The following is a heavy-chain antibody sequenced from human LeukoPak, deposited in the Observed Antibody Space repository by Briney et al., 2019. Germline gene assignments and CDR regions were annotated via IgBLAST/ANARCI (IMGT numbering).Heavy chain of an antibody. Sequence: QPGGSLRLSFAAAGITFSKYWMHLVRQAPGKGLVLVSRIESGGSTNYAESVKGRFTISRDHAKNKLYLQLNRLKAVDMAVYYCARELGGRDDYWGQGTLVTVSS. V-gene: IGHV3-74*01. D-gene: IGHD2-15*01. J-gene: IGHJ4*02. CDR2: IESGGST. CDR3: ARELGGRDDY. CDR1: GITFSKYW.